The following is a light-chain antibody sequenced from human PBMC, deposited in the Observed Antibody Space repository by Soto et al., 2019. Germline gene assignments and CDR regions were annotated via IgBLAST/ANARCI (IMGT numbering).Light chain of an antibody. Sequence: QSALTQRPSVSGSPGRSVNISCSGTIDDVTAYYRVSWYQQTPGTAPKLMIYDVTNRPSRVPDRFSGSRSGNTASLTISGLQADDEGDYYCSVYNRTSTYVFGTATKVTAL. CDR2: DVT. CDR3: SVYNRTSTYV. J-gene: IGLJ1*01. CDR1: IDDVTAYYR. V-gene: IGLV2-18*01.